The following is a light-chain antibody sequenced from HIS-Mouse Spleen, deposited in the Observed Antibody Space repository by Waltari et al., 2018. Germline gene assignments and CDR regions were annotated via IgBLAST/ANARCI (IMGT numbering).Light chain of an antibody. CDR3: YSTDSSGNHRV. Sequence: SYELTQPPSVSVSPGQTARTTCSGDALPKHYAYWYQQKSGQAPVLVIHEDSKRPSGIPERFSGSSSGTMATLTISGAQVEDEADYYCYSTDSSGNHRVFGGGTKLTVL. CDR2: EDS. V-gene: IGLV3-10*01. J-gene: IGLJ2*01. CDR1: ALPKHY.